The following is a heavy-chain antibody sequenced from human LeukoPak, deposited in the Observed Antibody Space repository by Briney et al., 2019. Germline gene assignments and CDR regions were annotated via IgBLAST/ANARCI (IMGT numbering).Heavy chain of an antibody. V-gene: IGHV3-21*01. J-gene: IGHJ4*02. CDR3: ARGIIAAATAGYYFDY. CDR1: GFTFSSYS. D-gene: IGHD6-13*01. CDR2: ISSSSSYI. Sequence: PGGSLRLSCAASGFTFSSYSMNWVRQAPGKGLEWVSSISSSSSYIYYADSVKGRFTISRDNAKNSLYLQMNSLRAEDTAVYYCARGIIAAATAGYYFDYWGQGTLVTVSS.